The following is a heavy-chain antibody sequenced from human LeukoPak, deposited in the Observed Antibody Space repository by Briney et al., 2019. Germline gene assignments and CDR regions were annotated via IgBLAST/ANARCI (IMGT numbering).Heavy chain of an antibody. CDR1: CGSINIGGSY. V-gene: IGHV4-31*03. J-gene: IGHJ6*03. D-gene: IGHD4-11*01. CDR2: IYYSWSS. Sequence: SQTLSPTCTVSCGSINIGGSYWSWIRQHPGKGPERIGGIYYSWSSYYNPSLKSRVTLSLDTSKNQFSLKLSSVTAADTAVYYCARDNGDYRSIYYYMDVWGKGTTVTVSS. CDR3: ARDNGDYRSIYYYMDV.